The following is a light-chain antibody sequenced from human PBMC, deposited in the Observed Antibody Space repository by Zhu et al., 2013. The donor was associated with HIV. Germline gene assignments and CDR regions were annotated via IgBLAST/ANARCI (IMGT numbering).Light chain of an antibody. J-gene: IGLJ3*02. CDR3: ATWDDALRVGV. V-gene: IGLV1-51*01. CDR2: DND. Sequence: QSVLTQPPSVSAAPGQKVTISCSGSSSNIANNYVSWYQQLPGTAPKLLIYDNDYRPSGISHRFSASKSGTSATLVITGLQTGDEADYFCATWDDALRVGVFGGGTKLTVL. CDR1: SSNIANNY.